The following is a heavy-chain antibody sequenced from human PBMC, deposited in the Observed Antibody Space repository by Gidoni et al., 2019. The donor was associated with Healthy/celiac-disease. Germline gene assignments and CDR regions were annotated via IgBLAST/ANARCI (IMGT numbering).Heavy chain of an antibody. CDR2: ISGSGGST. J-gene: IGHJ4*02. D-gene: IGHD3-22*01. CDR1: GFTFSSYA. CDR3: AKDRITMIVVANGPRSHFDY. V-gene: IGHV3-23*01. Sequence: EVQLLESGGGLVQPGGSLRLSCAASGFTFSSYAMSWVRQAPGKGLEWVSAISGSGGSTYYADSVKGRFTISRDNSKNTLYLQMNSLRAEDTAVYYCAKDRITMIVVANGPRSHFDYWGQGTLVTVSS.